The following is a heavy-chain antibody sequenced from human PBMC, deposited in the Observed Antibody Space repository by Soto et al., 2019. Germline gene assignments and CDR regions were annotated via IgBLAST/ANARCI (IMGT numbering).Heavy chain of an antibody. Sequence: QLQLQESGPGLVKPSETLSLTCTVSGGSISSSSYYWGWIRQPPGKGLEWIGSIYCSGSTYYNPSLKSRVTISVDTSKNQFSLKLSSVTAADTAVYYCARPSGSYLYYFDYWGQGTLVTVSS. CDR3: ARPSGSYLYYFDY. V-gene: IGHV4-39*01. J-gene: IGHJ4*02. CDR2: IYCSGST. CDR1: GGSISSSSYY. D-gene: IGHD1-26*01.